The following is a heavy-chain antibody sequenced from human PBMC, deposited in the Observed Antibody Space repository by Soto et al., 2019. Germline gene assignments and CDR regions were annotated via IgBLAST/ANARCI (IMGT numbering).Heavy chain of an antibody. V-gene: IGHV3-74*03. CDR2: INGDGSVT. CDR3: AKGGDYGSVNY. CDR1: GFTFSSFR. Sequence: GGSLRLSCAAPGFTFSSFRLYWVRQVPGKGLVWVSHINGDGSVTTYADSVKGRFTISRDNAKNTLYLQMSSLRAEDTAMYYCAKGGDYGSVNYWGQGTPVTVSS. J-gene: IGHJ4*02. D-gene: IGHD3-10*01.